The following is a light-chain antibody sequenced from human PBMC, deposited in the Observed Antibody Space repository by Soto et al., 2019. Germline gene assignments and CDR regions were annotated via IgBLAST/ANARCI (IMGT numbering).Light chain of an antibody. J-gene: IGLJ1*01. CDR3: SSYTSSSTLV. CDR2: EVS. Sequence: QSDLTQPASVSGSPGQSITISCTGTSSDVGGYNYVSWYQQHPGKAPKLMIYEVSNRPSGVSNRFSGSKSGNTASLTISGLQAEDEADYYCSSYTSSSTLVFGTGTQLTVL. V-gene: IGLV2-14*01. CDR1: SSDVGGYNY.